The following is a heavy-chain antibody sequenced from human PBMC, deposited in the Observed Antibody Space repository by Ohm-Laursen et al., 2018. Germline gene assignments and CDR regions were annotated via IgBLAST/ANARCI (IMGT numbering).Heavy chain of an antibody. Sequence: SLRLSCAASGFTFSSYAMSWVRQAPGKGLEWVSTLSGSGGSTYYADSVKGRFTISRDNSRNTLDLQMNSLRVEDTALYYCARDIDWVAFDYWGQGTLVTVSS. J-gene: IGHJ4*02. CDR3: ARDIDWVAFDY. CDR2: LSGSGGST. V-gene: IGHV3-23*01. D-gene: IGHD3-9*01. CDR1: GFTFSSYA.